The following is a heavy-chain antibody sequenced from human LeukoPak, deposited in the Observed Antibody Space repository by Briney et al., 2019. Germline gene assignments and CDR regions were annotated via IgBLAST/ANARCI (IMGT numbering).Heavy chain of an antibody. CDR2: ISAYNGNT. Sequence: ASVKVSCKASGYTFTSYRISLVRQAPGQGLEWMGWISAYNGNTNYAQKLQGRVTMTTDTSTSTAYMELRSLRSDDTAVYYCARVENMAETYYYDSSGVDYWGQGTLVTVSS. V-gene: IGHV1-18*01. CDR3: ARVENMAETYYYDSSGVDY. CDR1: GYTFTSYR. D-gene: IGHD3-22*01. J-gene: IGHJ4*02.